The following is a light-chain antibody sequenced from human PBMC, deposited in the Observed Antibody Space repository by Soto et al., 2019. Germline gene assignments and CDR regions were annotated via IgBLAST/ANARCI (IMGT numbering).Light chain of an antibody. CDR3: CSYAGSSTVL. CDR1: SSDIGSYNL. Sequence: QSVLTQPASVSGSPGQSITVSCTGTSSDIGSYNLVSWYQHHPGKAPKLMIYAVSKRPSGVSSRFSGSKSGNTASLTISGLQAEDEADYFCCSYAGSSTVLFGGGTQLTVL. J-gene: IGLJ3*02. V-gene: IGLV2-23*02. CDR2: AVS.